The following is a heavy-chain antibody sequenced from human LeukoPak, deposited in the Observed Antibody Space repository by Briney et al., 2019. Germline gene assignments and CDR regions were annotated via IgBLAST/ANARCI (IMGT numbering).Heavy chain of an antibody. CDR3: ARDRCSSSSCLNAFDI. D-gene: IGHD2-2*01. CDR1: GFTFSSYA. Sequence: PGGSLRLSCAASGFTFSSYAMYWVRQAPGRGLEYVSAISSNGGSAYYANSVKGRFAISRDNSKNTLYLQMGSLRAEDMAVYYCARDRCSSSSCLNAFDIWGQGTMVTVSS. J-gene: IGHJ3*02. V-gene: IGHV3-64*01. CDR2: ISSNGGSA.